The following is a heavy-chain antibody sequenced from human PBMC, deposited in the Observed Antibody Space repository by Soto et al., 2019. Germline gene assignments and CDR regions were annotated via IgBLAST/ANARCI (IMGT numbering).Heavy chain of an antibody. D-gene: IGHD2-15*01. V-gene: IGHV4-30-4*01. CDR2: IYKSATP. CDR1: GDSISTVDYF. CDR3: ARGRYCLTGRCFPNWVDS. Sequence: SETLSLTCSVSGDSISTVDYFWAWIRQPPGQALEYIGYIYKSATPYYNPSFESRVAISLDTSKSQVSLNVTSVTAADNAVYFCARGRYCLTGRCFPNWVDSWGQGTLVTVSS. J-gene: IGHJ5*01.